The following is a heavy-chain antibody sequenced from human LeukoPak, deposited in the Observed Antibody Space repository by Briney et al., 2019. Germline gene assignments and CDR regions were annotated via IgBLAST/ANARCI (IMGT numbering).Heavy chain of an antibody. V-gene: IGHV1-8*01. Sequence: ASVKVSCKASGYTFTSYDINWVRQATGQGLEWMGWMNPNSGNTGYAQKLQGRVTMTRNTSISTAYMELSSLRSEDTAVYYCARGGMSRKLNCSGGSCYSSRAYYMDVWGKGTTVTISS. CDR2: MNPNSGNT. D-gene: IGHD2-15*01. CDR1: GYTFTSYD. J-gene: IGHJ6*03. CDR3: ARGGMSRKLNCSGGSCYSSRAYYMDV.